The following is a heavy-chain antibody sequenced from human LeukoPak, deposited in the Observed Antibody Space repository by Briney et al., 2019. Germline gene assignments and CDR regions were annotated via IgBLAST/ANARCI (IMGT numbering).Heavy chain of an antibody. V-gene: IGHV1-2*02. Sequence: ASVKVSCKASGYTFTGYYMHWVRQAPGQGLEWMGWINPNSGGTNYAQKFQGRVTMTRDTSISTAYMELSRLRSDDTAVYYCARVLWGLPHFDYWGQGTLVTVSS. CDR1: GYTFTGYY. CDR3: ARVLWGLPHFDY. CDR2: INPNSGGT. D-gene: IGHD1-26*01. J-gene: IGHJ4*02.